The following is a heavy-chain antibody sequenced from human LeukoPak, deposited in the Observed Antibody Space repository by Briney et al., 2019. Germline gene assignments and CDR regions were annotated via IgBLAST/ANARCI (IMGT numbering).Heavy chain of an antibody. Sequence: PGRSLRLSCAASGFTFSSYAMHWVRQAPGKGLEWVAVISYDGSNKHYADSVKGRFTISRDNSKNTLYLQMNSLRAEDTAVYYCARRRWYLDYWGQGTLVTVSS. CDR3: ARRRWYLDY. CDR2: ISYDGSNK. CDR1: GFTFSSYA. D-gene: IGHD2-15*01. J-gene: IGHJ4*02. V-gene: IGHV3-30*04.